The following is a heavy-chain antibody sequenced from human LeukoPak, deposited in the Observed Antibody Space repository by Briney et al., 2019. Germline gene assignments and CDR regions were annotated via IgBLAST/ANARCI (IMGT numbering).Heavy chain of an antibody. J-gene: IGHJ4*02. V-gene: IGHV3-9*01. Sequence: GGSLRLSCAASGFTFYDYAMHWVRQAPGKGLEWVSGISWNSGSIGYADSVKGRFTISRDNAKNSLYLQMNSLRAEDTALYYCAKSMIVVVMQAPFDYWGQGTLVTVSS. CDR1: GFTFYDYA. D-gene: IGHD3-22*01. CDR3: AKSMIVVVMQAPFDY. CDR2: ISWNSGSI.